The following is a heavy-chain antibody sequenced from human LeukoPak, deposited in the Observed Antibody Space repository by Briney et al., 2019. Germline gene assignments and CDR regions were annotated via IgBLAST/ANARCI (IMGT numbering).Heavy chain of an antibody. CDR1: GYTFTGYY. Sequence: ASVKVSCKASGYTFTGYYMHWVRQAPGQGPEWMGWINPNNGAAKYAQKFQGRVTMTRDTSISTAYMEVSRLTSDATAMYYCARRRGPSGWNFDYGGRGPRVTVS. CDR2: INPNNGAA. CDR3: ARRRGPSGWNFDY. J-gene: IGHJ4*02. V-gene: IGHV1-2*02. D-gene: IGHD6-19*01.